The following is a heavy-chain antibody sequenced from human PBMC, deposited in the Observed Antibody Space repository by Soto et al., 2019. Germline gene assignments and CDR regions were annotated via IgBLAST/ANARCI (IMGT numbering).Heavy chain of an antibody. V-gene: IGHV2-5*02. CDR2: IYWDDDN. CDR3: AVLIEFRSSSFFGY. Sequence: SGPPLVNPTQTLTLTCTFSGFSLSTIGVGVGWIRQPPGKALEWLALIYWDDDNRYSPSLQSRLTITKDTSKNQVVLTMTNMDPVDTATYYCAVLIEFRSSSFFGYWGQGTLVTVSS. J-gene: IGHJ4*02. CDR1: GFSLSTIGVG. D-gene: IGHD6-6*01.